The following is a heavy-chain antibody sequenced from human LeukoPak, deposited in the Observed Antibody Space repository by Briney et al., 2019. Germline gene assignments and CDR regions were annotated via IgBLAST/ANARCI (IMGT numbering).Heavy chain of an antibody. V-gene: IGHV3-74*01. CDR1: GFTFSSYW. CDR3: ARGALDYYYGMDV. Sequence: PGGSLRLSCAASGFTFSSYWMHWVRQAPGKGLVWVSRINSDGSSTSYADSVKGRFTISRDNAKNTLYLQMNSLRAEDTAVYYCARGALDYYYGMDVWGQGTTVTVSS. CDR2: INSDGSST. D-gene: IGHD4/OR15-4a*01. J-gene: IGHJ6*02.